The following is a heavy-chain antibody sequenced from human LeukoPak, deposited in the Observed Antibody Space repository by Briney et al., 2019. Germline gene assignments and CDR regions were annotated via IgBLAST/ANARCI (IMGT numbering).Heavy chain of an antibody. CDR2: ISANNGKT. J-gene: IGHJ4*02. Sequence: ASVTVSCKASGYNFATYGFCWVRQAPGHGLDWMGWISANNGKTNFAQKFQGRVNMTTDTSTTTAYMELTSLGPDDTAVYYCAKVAGDRLDSWGQGTLVTVSS. CDR1: GYNFATYG. V-gene: IGHV1-18*01. CDR3: AKVAGDRLDS. D-gene: IGHD6-13*01.